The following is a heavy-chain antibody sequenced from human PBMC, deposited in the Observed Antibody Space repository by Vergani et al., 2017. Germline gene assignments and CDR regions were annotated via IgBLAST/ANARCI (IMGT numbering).Heavy chain of an antibody. CDR1: GFTFTAHG. D-gene: IGHD3-10*01. V-gene: IGHV3-23*01. CDR3: AKDSYITMVRGVIGGWFDP. CDR2: ISGQNFRT. Sequence: EVQLLESGGGSAQPGESLRLSCVASGFTFTAHGLNWVRQAPGKGLEWVSGISGQNFRTHYADSVKGRFTISRDDSKNTLYLQMNSLRAEDTAVYYCAKDSYITMVRGVIGGWFDPWGQGTLVTVSS. J-gene: IGHJ5*02.